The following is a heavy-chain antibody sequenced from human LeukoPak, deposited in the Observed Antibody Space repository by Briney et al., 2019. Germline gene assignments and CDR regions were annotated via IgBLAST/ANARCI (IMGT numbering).Heavy chain of an antibody. CDR1: VCTFSSYA. V-gene: IGHV1-69*13. CDR2: IIPIFGTA. Sequence: SVKVSCKASVCTFSSYAISWVRQAPGQGLEWMGGIIPIFGTANYAQKFQGRVTITADESTSTAYMELSSLRSEDTAVYYCAVDCSSTSCYGPTHGDYWGQGTLVTVSS. J-gene: IGHJ4*02. CDR3: AVDCSSTSCYGPTHGDY. D-gene: IGHD2-2*01.